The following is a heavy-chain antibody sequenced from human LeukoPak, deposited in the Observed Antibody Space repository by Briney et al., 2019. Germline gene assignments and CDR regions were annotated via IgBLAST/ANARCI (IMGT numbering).Heavy chain of an antibody. V-gene: IGHV3-23*01. D-gene: IGHD2-2*01. Sequence: GSLRLSCAASGFAFSSYAMSWVRQAPGKGLEWVSAISGSGGSTYYADSVKGRFTISRDNSKNTLYLQMNSPRAEDTAVYYCAKRGYCSSTSCPFQHWGQGTLVTVSS. CDR1: GFAFSSYA. CDR3: AKRGYCSSTSCPFQH. CDR2: ISGSGGST. J-gene: IGHJ1*01.